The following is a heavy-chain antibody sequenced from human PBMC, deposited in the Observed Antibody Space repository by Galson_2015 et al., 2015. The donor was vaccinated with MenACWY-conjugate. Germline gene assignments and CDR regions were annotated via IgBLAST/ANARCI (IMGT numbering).Heavy chain of an antibody. CDR2: TYYRSKWYS. D-gene: IGHD2-15*01. J-gene: IGHJ5*02. CDR3: VRGYCSGATGPVGFDP. CDR1: GDSVSSDSAA. Sequence: CAISGDSVSSDSAAWNWFRQSPSRGLEWLGRTYYRSKWYSEYALSVRSRIRVSPDTSNNRFSLQLNSLTLEDTAVYYCVRGYCSGATGPVGFDPSGQGTAVAVSS. V-gene: IGHV6-1*01.